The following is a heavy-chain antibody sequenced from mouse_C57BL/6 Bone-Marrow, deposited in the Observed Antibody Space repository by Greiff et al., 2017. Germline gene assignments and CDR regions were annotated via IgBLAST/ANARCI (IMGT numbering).Heavy chain of an antibody. V-gene: IGHV5-17*01. CDR1: GFTFSDYG. CDR2: ISSGSSTI. Sequence: EVHLVEPGGGLVKPGGSLKLSCAASGFTFSDYGMHWVRQAPEKGLEWVAYISSGSSTIYYADTVKGRFTISRDNAKNTLFLQMTSLRSEDTAMYYCARGYYSNFLYAMDYWGQGTSVTVSS. J-gene: IGHJ4*01. CDR3: ARGYYSNFLYAMDY. D-gene: IGHD2-5*01.